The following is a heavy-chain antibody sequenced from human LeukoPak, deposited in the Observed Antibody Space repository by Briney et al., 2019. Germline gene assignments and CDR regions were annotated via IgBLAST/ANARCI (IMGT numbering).Heavy chain of an antibody. CDR3: ARRTLTIFGVASDY. V-gene: IGHV3-21*04. J-gene: IGHJ4*02. D-gene: IGHD3-3*01. CDR1: GFTFSSYS. Sequence: GGSLRLSCAASGFTFSSYSMNWVRQAPGKGLEWVSSISSSSSYIYYADSVKGRFTISRDNSKNTLYLQMNSLRAEDTAVYYCARRTLTIFGVASDYWGQGTLVTVSS. CDR2: ISSSSSYI.